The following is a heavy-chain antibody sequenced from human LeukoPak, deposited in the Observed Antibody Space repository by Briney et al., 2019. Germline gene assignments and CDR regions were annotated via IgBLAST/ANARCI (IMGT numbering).Heavy chain of an antibody. Sequence: GGSLRLSCAASGFTFSNYGMHWVRQAPGKGLEWVAFVRYDETTKFYADSVKGRFTISRDNSKTTLYLQMNSLRAEDTAVCYCAKDVPTAYFDYWGQGTLVTVSS. CDR1: GFTFSNYG. CDR2: VRYDETTK. CDR3: AKDVPTAYFDY. J-gene: IGHJ4*02. D-gene: IGHD2-2*01. V-gene: IGHV3-30*02.